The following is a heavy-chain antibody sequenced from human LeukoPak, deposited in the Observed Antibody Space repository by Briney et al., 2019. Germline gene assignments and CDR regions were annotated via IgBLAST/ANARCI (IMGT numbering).Heavy chain of an antibody. D-gene: IGHD3-10*01. V-gene: IGHV1-18*04. CDR2: ISAYNGNT. CDR3: ARDVTMVRGVIGYYYGMDV. Sequence: ASVKVSCKASGYTFTSYGISWVRQAPGQGLDWMGWISAYNGNTNYAQKLQGRVTMTTDTSTSTAYMELRSLRSDDTAVYYCARDVTMVRGVIGYYYGMDVWGKGTTVTVSS. J-gene: IGHJ6*04. CDR1: GYTFTSYG.